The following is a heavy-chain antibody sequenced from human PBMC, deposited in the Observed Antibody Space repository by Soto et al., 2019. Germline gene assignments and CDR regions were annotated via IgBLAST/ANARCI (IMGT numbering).Heavy chain of an antibody. Sequence: PGGSLRLSCAASGFTFSSYAMSWVRQAPGKGLEWVSAISGSGGSTYYADSVKGRFTISRDNSKNTLYLQMNSLRAEDTAVYYCAKGTNTYYDFWSGYESDYYFDTRGQGTLLTVSS. CDR1: GFTFSSYA. J-gene: IGHJ4*02. V-gene: IGHV3-23*01. CDR3: AKGTNTYYDFWSGYESDYYFDT. D-gene: IGHD3-3*01. CDR2: ISGSGGST.